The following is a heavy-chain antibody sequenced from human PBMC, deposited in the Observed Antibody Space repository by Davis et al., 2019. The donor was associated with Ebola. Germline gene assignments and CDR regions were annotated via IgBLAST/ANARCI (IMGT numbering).Heavy chain of an antibody. CDR2: INSDGSST. Sequence: HTGGSLRLSCAASGFTFSSYWMHWVRKAPGKGLVWVSRINSDGSSTSYADSVKGRFTISRDNAKNTLYLQMNSLRAEDTAVYYCARVSDRSGSYSFKYYYGMDVWGQGTTVTVSS. CDR3: ARVSDRSGSYSFKYYYGMDV. CDR1: GFTFSSYW. D-gene: IGHD1-26*01. V-gene: IGHV3-74*01. J-gene: IGHJ6*02.